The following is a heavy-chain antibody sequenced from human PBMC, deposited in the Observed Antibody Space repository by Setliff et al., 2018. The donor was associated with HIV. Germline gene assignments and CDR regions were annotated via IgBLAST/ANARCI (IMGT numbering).Heavy chain of an antibody. CDR2: IYHSGNT. CDR1: GDSISSDFY. D-gene: IGHD2-21*02. Sequence: SETLSLTCTVSGDSISSDFYWGGIRQPPGKGLEWSGRIYHSGNTYYMPSLQSRFTISVDMSKNQFSLNLNSVTAADTAVYYCARGQGCGGGCHYAFEMWGQGTMVTVSS. CDR3: ARGQGCGGGCHYAFEM. V-gene: IGHV4-38-2*02. J-gene: IGHJ3*02.